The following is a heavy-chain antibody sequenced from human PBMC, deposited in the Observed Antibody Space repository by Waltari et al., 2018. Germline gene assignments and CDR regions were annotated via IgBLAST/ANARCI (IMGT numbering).Heavy chain of an antibody. Sequence: QVQLQESGPGLVKPSETLSLTCAVSGYSISSGYYWGWIRQPPGKGLEWIGSIYHSGSNYYNPSLKSRVTISVDTSKNQFSLKLSSGTAADTAVYYCARIGIEAGYYFDYWGQGTLVTVSS. D-gene: IGHD6-19*01. CDR1: GYSISSGYY. CDR3: ARIGIEAGYYFDY. V-gene: IGHV4-38-2*01. J-gene: IGHJ4*02. CDR2: IYHSGSN.